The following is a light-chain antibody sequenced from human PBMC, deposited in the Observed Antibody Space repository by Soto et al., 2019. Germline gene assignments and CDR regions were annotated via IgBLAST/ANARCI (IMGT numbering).Light chain of an antibody. Sequence: QSVLTQPPSVSAAAGQKVSISCSGSSSNVGNNYVSWYQQVPGTAPKLLIYDINKRPSGIPDRFSGSKSGTSATLDNTGLQTGDEADYYCGTWDTSLSVGVFGTGTKVTVL. CDR2: DIN. CDR1: SSNVGNNY. CDR3: GTWDTSLSVGV. J-gene: IGLJ1*01. V-gene: IGLV1-51*01.